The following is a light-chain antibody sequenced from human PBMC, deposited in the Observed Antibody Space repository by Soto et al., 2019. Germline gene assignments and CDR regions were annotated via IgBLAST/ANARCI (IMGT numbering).Light chain of an antibody. J-gene: IGKJ2*02. Sequence: EIVLTQSPGTLSLSPGERATLSCRASQSVSSSYLAWYQQKPGQAPRLLIYGASSSATGIPDSFSGSGSGTDFTLTISRLEPEDFAVYYCQQYGSSPSGTFGQGTKLEIK. V-gene: IGKV3-20*01. CDR1: QSVSSSY. CDR3: QQYGSSPSGT. CDR2: GAS.